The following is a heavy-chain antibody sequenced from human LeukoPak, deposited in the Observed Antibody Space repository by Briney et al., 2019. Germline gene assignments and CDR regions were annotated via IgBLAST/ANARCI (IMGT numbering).Heavy chain of an antibody. D-gene: IGHD3-22*01. J-gene: IGHJ4*02. Sequence: SETLSLTCTVSGDSVRTSNSYWGWIRQPPGKGLEWIGSMFYSGNTYYNPSLKSRVTIFVDTSKNQLSLRLSSVTAADTAVYYCARHPHYYFDNSARWGQGTLVTVSS. V-gene: IGHV4-39*01. CDR1: GDSVRTSNSY. CDR3: ARHPHYYFDNSAR. CDR2: MFYSGNT.